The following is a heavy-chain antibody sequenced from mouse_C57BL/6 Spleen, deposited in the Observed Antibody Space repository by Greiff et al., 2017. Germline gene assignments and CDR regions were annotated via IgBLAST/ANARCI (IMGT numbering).Heavy chain of an antibody. CDR2: IDPSDSYT. Sequence: QVQLQQPGAELVRPGTSVKLSCKASGYTFTSYWMHWVKQRPGQGLEWIGVIDPSDSYTNYNQKFKGKATLTVDTSSSTAYMQLSSLTSEDSAVYYCARGDGYAAYYFDYWGQGTTLTVSS. CDR3: ARGDGYAAYYFDY. V-gene: IGHV1-59*01. CDR1: GYTFTSYW. J-gene: IGHJ2*01. D-gene: IGHD2-2*01.